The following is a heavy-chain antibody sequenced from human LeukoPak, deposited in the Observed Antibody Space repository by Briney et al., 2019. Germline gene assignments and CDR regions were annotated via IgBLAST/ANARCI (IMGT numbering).Heavy chain of an antibody. V-gene: IGHV3-53*01. J-gene: IGHJ4*02. CDR3: AARKDYGGNGGDY. CDR1: GFTVSSNY. CDR2: IYSGGST. D-gene: IGHD4-23*01. Sequence: GGSLRLSCAASGFTVSSNYMSWVRQAPGKGLEWVSVIYSGGSTYYADSVKGRFTISRDNSKNTLYLQMNSLRAEDTAVYYCAARKDYGGNGGDYWGQGTLVTVSS.